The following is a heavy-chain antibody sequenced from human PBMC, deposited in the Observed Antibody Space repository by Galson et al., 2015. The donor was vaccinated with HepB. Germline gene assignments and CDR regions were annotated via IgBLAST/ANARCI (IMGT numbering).Heavy chain of an antibody. Sequence: SLRLSCAASGFTFNTYWMYWVRQAPGKGLEWVAAIKTDGSDKYYADSVKGRCTISRDNADNSLYLQINSLRNEDTAVYYCAKDHITGWSFVSWGQGTLVTVSS. CDR1: GFTFNTYW. CDR3: AKDHITGWSFVS. D-gene: IGHD6-19*01. J-gene: IGHJ4*02. CDR2: IKTDGSDK. V-gene: IGHV3-7*03.